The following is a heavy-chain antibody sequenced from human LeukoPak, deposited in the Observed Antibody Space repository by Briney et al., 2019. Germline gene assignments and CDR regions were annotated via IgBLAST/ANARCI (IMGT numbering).Heavy chain of an antibody. V-gene: IGHV1-2*04. CDR1: GYTFTGYY. CDR3: ARDRVGARLHFDY. CDR2: INPNSGGT. D-gene: IGHD1-26*01. J-gene: IGHJ4*02. Sequence: ASVKVSCKASGYTFTGYYMHWVRRAPGQGLEWMGWINPNSGGTNYAQKFQGWVTMTRDTSISTAYMELSRLRSDDTAVYYCARDRVGARLHFDYWGQGTLVTVSS.